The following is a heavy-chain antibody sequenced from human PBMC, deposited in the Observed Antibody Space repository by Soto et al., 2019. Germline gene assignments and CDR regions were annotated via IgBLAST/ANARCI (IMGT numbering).Heavy chain of an antibody. D-gene: IGHD1-1*01. Sequence: QVQLQESGPGLVRPSQTLSLTCTVSGDSISSADYYWSWIRQTPGKGLEWIGDIFYSGTTYYNPSLKSRLTLSVDTSKNHFSLRLTSVTAADTAVYYCARDLWVEPELYYYGMDVWGQGTTVTVSS. V-gene: IGHV4-30-4*01. CDR3: ARDLWVEPELYYYGMDV. CDR2: IFYSGTT. J-gene: IGHJ6*02. CDR1: GDSISSADYY.